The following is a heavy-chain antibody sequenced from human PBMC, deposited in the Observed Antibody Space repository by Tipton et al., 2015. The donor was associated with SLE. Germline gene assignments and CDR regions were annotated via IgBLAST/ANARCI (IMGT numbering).Heavy chain of an antibody. D-gene: IGHD3-9*01. V-gene: IGHV4-39*07. CDR2: IYYDGNT. J-gene: IGHJ6*02. CDR3: AKQFDRYYGWDV. CDR1: GGSITRGNYN. Sequence: TLSLTCIVSGGSITRGNYNWGWLRPPPGKGLEWIANIYYDGNTNYYPSLRSRVPISVDTSKSQFCLKVTSVTAADTAVYYCAKQFDRYYGWDVWGQGTTDIVSS.